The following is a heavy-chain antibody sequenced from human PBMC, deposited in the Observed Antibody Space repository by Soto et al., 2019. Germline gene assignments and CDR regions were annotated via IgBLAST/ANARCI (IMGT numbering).Heavy chain of an antibody. CDR3: ARALREGLPNYYFDS. Sequence: QVTLKESGPVLVKPTETLTLTCTVSGFSLSKARMGVSWIRQPPGKALEWLAHIFWNDERSYNTSLKSRLTISRDTSKSQVVLTMTNVDPVDTGTYFCARALREGLPNYYFDSWGQGTLVTVSS. V-gene: IGHV2-26*01. J-gene: IGHJ4*02. CDR1: GFSLSKARMG. CDR2: IFWNDER. D-gene: IGHD1-26*01.